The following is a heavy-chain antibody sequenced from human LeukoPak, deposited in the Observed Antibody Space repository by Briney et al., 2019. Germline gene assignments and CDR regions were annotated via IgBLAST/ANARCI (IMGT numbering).Heavy chain of an antibody. J-gene: IGHJ6*02. CDR1: GFIFNNYW. V-gene: IGHV3-7*03. Sequence: SGGSLRLSCAASGFIFNNYWMTWVRQAPGKGLAWVANIKQDGSEKYYVDSVKGRFTISRDNVKNLLSLQMSSLRGEDTAVYYCARESRGVGWSGYPYYYGMDVWGQGTTVTVSS. D-gene: IGHD3-3*01. CDR3: ARESRGVGWSGYPYYYGMDV. CDR2: IKQDGSEK.